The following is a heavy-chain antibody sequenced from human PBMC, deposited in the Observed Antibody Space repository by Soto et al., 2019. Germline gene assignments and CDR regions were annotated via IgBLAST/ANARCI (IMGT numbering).Heavy chain of an antibody. CDR3: ARAVTVYYFDY. V-gene: IGHV4-59*01. J-gene: IGHJ4*02. Sequence: SETLSLTCTVSGGSINSYYWNWIRQPPGKGLEWIGYIYYSGSTYYNPSLKSRLTISIDTSKNQFFLKLSSVTVADTAVYFCARAVTVYYFDYWGQGTLVTVSS. CDR1: GGSINSYY. CDR2: IYYSGST. D-gene: IGHD2-21*02.